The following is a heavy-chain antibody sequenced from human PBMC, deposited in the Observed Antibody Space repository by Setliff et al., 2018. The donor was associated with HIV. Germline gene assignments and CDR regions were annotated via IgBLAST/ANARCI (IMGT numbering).Heavy chain of an antibody. CDR2: IYTGGTT. Sequence: SATLSLTCTVSGGSISGFHWSWIRQSPGKGLEWIGYIYTGGTTNYNPSLKSRVTISVDTSRNHFSLKLISVTAADTAVYYCARDDRCSGDTCYYYWGQGALVTVSS. CDR3: ARDDRCSGDTCYYY. D-gene: IGHD2-15*01. CDR1: GGSISGFH. J-gene: IGHJ4*02. V-gene: IGHV4-4*08.